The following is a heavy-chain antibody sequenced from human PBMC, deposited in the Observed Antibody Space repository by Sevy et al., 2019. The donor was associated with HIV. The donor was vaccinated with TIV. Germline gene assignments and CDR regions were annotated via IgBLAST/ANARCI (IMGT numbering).Heavy chain of an antibody. J-gene: IGHJ4*02. CDR3: ATRSQYGDRTFDY. D-gene: IGHD4-17*01. CDR2: INPNSGGT. Sequence: AAVKVSCKASGYTFTGYYMHWVRQAPRQGLERMGWINPNSGGTNYAQKFQGRVTMTRDTSISTAYMELSRLRSDDTAVYYCATRSQYGDRTFDYWGQGTLVTVSS. CDR1: GYTFTGYY. V-gene: IGHV1-2*02.